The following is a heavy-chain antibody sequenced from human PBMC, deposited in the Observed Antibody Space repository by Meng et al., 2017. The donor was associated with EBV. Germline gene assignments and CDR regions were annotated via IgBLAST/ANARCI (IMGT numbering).Heavy chain of an antibody. CDR3: ASESGRGYTPDY. CDR2: FLPRLGAP. V-gene: IGHV1-69*01. Sequence: QVQLVQSAAEVKKPGSSFKVSFKTSGGPFRYYAISWVRQAPGQGLEWLGGFLPRLGAPNYAQKFHGRVKITADESTSTHYMDLSSLRSEDTAIYYCASESGRGYTPDYWGQGTLVTVSS. J-gene: IGHJ4*02. D-gene: IGHD3-10*01. CDR1: GGPFRYYA.